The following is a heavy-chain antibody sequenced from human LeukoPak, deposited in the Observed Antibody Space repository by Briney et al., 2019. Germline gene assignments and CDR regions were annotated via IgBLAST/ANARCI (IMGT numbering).Heavy chain of an antibody. V-gene: IGHV3-7*01. CDR3: ASYYGINWVIGY. J-gene: IGHJ4*02. CDR1: GFSSSEYW. Sequence: GGSLRLSCEGSGFSSSEYWMSWVPHAPGKGLEWVGNVKQGGREKYYVDSVKGRSDITRDDAKNSLYLQMNTLRSDDTALYYCASYYGINWVIGYWGQGTLVTVSS. CDR2: VKQGGREK. D-gene: IGHD4-17*01.